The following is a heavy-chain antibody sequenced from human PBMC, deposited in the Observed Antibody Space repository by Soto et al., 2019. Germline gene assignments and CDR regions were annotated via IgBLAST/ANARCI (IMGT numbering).Heavy chain of an antibody. J-gene: IGHJ4*02. CDR1: GGTFSSYT. CDR2: IIPILGIA. Sequence: SVKVSCKASGGTFSSYTISWVRQAPGQGLEWMGRIIPILGIAIYAQKFQGRVTMTEDTSTDTAYMELSSLRSEDTAVYYCATDRFFDYWGQGTLVTVSS. V-gene: IGHV1-69*04. CDR3: ATDRFFDY.